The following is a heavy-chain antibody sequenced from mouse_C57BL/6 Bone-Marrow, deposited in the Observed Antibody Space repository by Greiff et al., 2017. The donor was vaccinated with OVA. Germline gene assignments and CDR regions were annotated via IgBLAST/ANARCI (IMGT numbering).Heavy chain of an antibody. CDR3: ARSYYGSSLDY. CDR2: ISSGGSYT. Sequence: EVKLVESGGDLVKPGGSLKLSCAASGFTFSSYGMSWVRQTPDKRLEWVATISSGGSYTYYPDSVKGRFTISRDNAKNTLYLQMSSLKSEDTTVYYCARSYYGSSLDYWGQGTTLTVSS. J-gene: IGHJ2*01. D-gene: IGHD1-1*01. CDR1: GFTFSSYG. V-gene: IGHV5-6*02.